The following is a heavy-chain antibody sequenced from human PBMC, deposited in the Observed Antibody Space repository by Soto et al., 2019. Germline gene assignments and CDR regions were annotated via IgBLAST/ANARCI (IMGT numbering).Heavy chain of an antibody. CDR1: GFTFSGYA. CDR2: ISGSGGST. J-gene: IGHJ4*02. D-gene: IGHD2-2*02. CDR3: ALAAAGVIVVVPTAIRGPFDY. Sequence: PGGSLRLSCAASGFTFSGYAMSWVRQAPGKGLEWVSAISGSGGSTYYADSVKGRFTISRDDSKNTLYLQMNSLRAEDTAVYYCALAAAGVIVVVPTAIRGPFDYWGQGTLVTVSS. V-gene: IGHV3-23*01.